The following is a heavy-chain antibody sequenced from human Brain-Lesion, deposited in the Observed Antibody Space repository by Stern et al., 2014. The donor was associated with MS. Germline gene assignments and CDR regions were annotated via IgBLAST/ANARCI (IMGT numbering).Heavy chain of an antibody. CDR1: GYTLTELS. V-gene: IGHV1-24*01. J-gene: IGHJ4*02. CDR3: ATLSPGAGGNYYRHFDY. CDR2: FDPEDGET. Sequence: QMQLVQSGAEVKKPGASVKVSCKVSGYTLTELSMHWVRQAPRKGLAGKGGFDPEDGETIYAQKFQGRVTMTEDTSTDTAYMELSSLRSEDTAVYYCATLSPGAGGNYYRHFDYWGQGTLVTVSS. D-gene: IGHD1-26*01.